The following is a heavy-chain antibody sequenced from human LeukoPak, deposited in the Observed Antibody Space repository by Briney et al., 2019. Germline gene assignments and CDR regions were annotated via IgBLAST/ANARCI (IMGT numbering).Heavy chain of an antibody. Sequence: GSLRLSCSASGFTFSNYWMSWVRQAPGKGLEWVANIKQDESEKYYVDPVKGRFTISRDNAKSSLYLQMNSLRAEDTAVYYCARALDSSSSRYQAFEEWGQGTLVTVSS. CDR3: ARALDSSSSRYQAFEE. D-gene: IGHD2-2*01. V-gene: IGHV3-7*01. CDR2: IKQDESEK. CDR1: GFTFSNYW. J-gene: IGHJ4*02.